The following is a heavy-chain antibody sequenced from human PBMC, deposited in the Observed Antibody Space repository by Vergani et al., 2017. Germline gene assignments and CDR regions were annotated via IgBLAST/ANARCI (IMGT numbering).Heavy chain of an antibody. D-gene: IGHD2-15*01. CDR1: GFTFNSYG. V-gene: IGHV3-30*02. CDR3: AKEGGGYCSGGTCYPEY. CDR2: IRSDESRR. J-gene: IGHJ4*02. Sequence: QVQLVESGGGVVQPGGSLSLSCAASGFTFNSYGMHWVRQAPGKGLEWVASIRSDESRRYYGDSMEGPFTISRDNSKNTLYLQMKSLRPEDTAGYYCAKEGGGYCSGGTCYPEYWGQGTLVIVSS.